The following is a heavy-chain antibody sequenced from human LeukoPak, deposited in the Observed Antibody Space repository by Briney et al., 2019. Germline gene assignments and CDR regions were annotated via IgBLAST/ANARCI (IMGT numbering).Heavy chain of an antibody. V-gene: IGHV3-48*01. CDR1: GFTFSSYS. CDR2: ISSSSSTI. CDR3: ARDQYGDPYFDY. D-gene: IGHD4-17*01. Sequence: GGSLRLSCAVSGFTFSSYSINWVRQGPGKGLEWVSYISSSSSTIYYADSVKGRFTISRDNAKNSLYLQMNRLRAEDTAVYYCARDQYGDPYFDYWGQGTLVTVSS. J-gene: IGHJ4*02.